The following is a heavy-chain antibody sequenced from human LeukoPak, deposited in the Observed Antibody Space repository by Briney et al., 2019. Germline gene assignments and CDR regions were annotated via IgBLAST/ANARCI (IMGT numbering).Heavy chain of an antibody. V-gene: IGHV3-48*04. J-gene: IGHJ4*02. Sequence: GGSLRLSCAASGFTFSSYAMSWVRQAPGKGLEWVSYISSSGSTIYYADSVKGRFTISRDNAKNSLYLQMNSLRAEDTAVYYCARDHWNDGGDYWGQGTLVTVSS. D-gene: IGHD1-1*01. CDR2: ISSSGSTI. CDR1: GFTFSSYA. CDR3: ARDHWNDGGDY.